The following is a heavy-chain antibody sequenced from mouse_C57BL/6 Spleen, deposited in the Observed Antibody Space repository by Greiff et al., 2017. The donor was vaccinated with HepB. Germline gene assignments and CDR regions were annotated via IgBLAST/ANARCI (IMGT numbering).Heavy chain of an antibody. CDR1: GYTFTSYG. V-gene: IGHV1-81*01. D-gene: IGHD2-3*01. CDR2: IYPRSGNT. CDR3: ARVGTTPYYFDY. J-gene: IGHJ2*01. Sequence: VQLQQSGAELARPGASVKLSCKASGYTFTSYGISWVKQRTGQGLEWIGEIYPRSGNTYYNEKFKGKATLTADKSSSTAYMELRSLTSEDSAVYFCARVGTTPYYFDYWGQGTTLTVSS.